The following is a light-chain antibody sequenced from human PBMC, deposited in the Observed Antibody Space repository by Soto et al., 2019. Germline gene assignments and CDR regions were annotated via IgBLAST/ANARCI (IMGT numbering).Light chain of an antibody. CDR1: QSVLYSSNNKNY. Sequence: DIVMTQSPDSLAVSLGERANINCKSSQSVLYSSNNKNYLAWYQQKPGQPPKLLIYWASTRQSGVPDRFSGSGSGTDFTLTISSLQAEDVAVYYCQQYYGSTWTFGQGTKVEIK. CDR3: QQYYGSTWT. CDR2: WAS. V-gene: IGKV4-1*01. J-gene: IGKJ1*01.